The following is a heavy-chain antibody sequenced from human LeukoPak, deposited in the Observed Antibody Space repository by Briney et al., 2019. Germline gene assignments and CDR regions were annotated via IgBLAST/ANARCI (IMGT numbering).Heavy chain of an antibody. CDR3: ARSMVTIPIPGGY. V-gene: IGHV3-21*01. CDR2: ISSSSSYI. D-gene: IGHD5-24*01. J-gene: IGHJ4*02. CDR1: GFTFSSYS. Sequence: GGSLRLSCAACGFTFSSYSMNWVRQAPGKGLEWVSSISSSSSYIYYADSVKGRFTISRDNAKNTLYLQMNSLRAEDTAVYYCARSMVTIPIPGGYWGQGTLVTVSS.